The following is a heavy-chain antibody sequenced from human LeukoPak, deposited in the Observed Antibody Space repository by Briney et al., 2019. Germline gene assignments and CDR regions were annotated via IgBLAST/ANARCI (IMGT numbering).Heavy chain of an antibody. CDR2: ICFSRTT. CDR3: GTHFPETGREEQPLDY. J-gene: IGHJ4*02. D-gene: IGHD6-13*01. V-gene: IGHV4-39*01. Sequence: SETLSLTCTVSGGSVSSSDSYWSWVRQPPWKGLEWIGSICFSRTTYYNPSLKSRVTMSIDTSKNHFSLKVASVTAADTAIYYCGTHFPETGREEQPLDYWGQGSLFIVSS. CDR1: GGSVSSSDSY.